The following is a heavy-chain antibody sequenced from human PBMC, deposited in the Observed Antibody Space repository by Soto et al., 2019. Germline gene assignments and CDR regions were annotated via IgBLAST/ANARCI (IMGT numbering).Heavy chain of an antibody. Sequence: GGSLRLSCAASGFTFSSYDMHWVRQATGKGLEWVSAIGTAGDTYYADSVKGRFTISRDNSKNTLYLQMNSLRAEDTAVYYCAKHPPDIVLKYVFDYWGQGTLVTVSS. V-gene: IGHV3-13*01. D-gene: IGHD2-8*01. CDR1: GFTFSSYD. J-gene: IGHJ4*02. CDR2: IGTAGDT. CDR3: AKHPPDIVLKYVFDY.